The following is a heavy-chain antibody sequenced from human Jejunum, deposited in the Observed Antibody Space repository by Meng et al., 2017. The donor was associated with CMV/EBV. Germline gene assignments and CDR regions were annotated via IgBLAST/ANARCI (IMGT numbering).Heavy chain of an antibody. D-gene: IGHD3-9*01. CDR3: ARMTGTNYFDY. J-gene: IGHJ4*02. Sequence: QVQVEGAGLGPVQPSQTLSLTCFVSGGSVRRDSYLWSWIRQPAGKGLEGIGRMYSSGSTYYNPSLKSRLTMSIDTSKNQFSLELSSVTAADTAVYYCARMTGTNYFDYWGQGTLVTVSS. CDR1: GGSVRRDSYL. V-gene: IGHV4-61*02. CDR2: MYSSGST.